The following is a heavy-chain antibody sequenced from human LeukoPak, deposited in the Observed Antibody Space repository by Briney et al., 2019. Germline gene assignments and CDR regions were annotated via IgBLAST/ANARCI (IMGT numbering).Heavy chain of an antibody. V-gene: IGHV3-23*01. CDR3: AKDHGISTYDY. J-gene: IGHJ4*02. Sequence: AGGSLRLSCAASGFTFSSYAMSWVRQAPRKGLEWVSAISGSGGSTYYADSVKDRFTISRDNSKNTLYLQMNSLRAEDTAVYYCAKDHGISTYDYWGQGTLVTVSS. CDR1: GFTFSSYA. D-gene: IGHD2/OR15-2a*01. CDR2: ISGSGGST.